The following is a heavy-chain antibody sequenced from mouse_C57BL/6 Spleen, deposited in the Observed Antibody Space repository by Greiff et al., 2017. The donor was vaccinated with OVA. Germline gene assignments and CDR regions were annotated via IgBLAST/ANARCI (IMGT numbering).Heavy chain of an antibody. CDR2: IYPGDGDT. Sequence: VQLQQSGPELVKPGASVKISCKASGYAFSSSWMNWVKQRPGKGLEWIGRIYPGDGDTNYNGKFKGKATLTADKSSSTAYMQLSSLTSEDSAVYFCASSKTGTSDYWGQGTTLTVSS. CDR3: ASSKTGTSDY. J-gene: IGHJ2*01. CDR1: GYAFSSSW. V-gene: IGHV1-82*01. D-gene: IGHD4-1*01.